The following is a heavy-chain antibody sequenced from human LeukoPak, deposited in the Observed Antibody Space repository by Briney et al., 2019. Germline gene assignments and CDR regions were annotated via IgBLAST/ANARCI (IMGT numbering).Heavy chain of an antibody. CDR1: GGTFSSYA. D-gene: IGHD6-13*01. J-gene: IGHJ6*03. Sequence: SVKVSCKDSGGTFSSYAISWVRQAPGQGLEWMGGIIPIFGTANYAQKFQGRVTITADKSTSTAYMELSSLRSEDTAAYYCARGIAAVTYYYYYMDVWGKGTTVTVSS. V-gene: IGHV1-69*06. CDR3: ARGIAAVTYYYYYMDV. CDR2: IIPIFGTA.